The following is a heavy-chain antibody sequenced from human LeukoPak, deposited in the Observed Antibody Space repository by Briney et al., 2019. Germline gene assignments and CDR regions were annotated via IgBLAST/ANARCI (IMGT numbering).Heavy chain of an antibody. J-gene: IGHJ4*02. Sequence: PRASLRLSCAASGFTFSNYGMNWVRQAPGRGVEWVSYITFTVGNVHYADSVKGGFTISRDNPKNSLYLQMSSLRDNGTAGYYCARHCVRGAVPGGAEHWGQGTL. CDR3: ARHCVRGAVPGGAEH. CDR1: GFTFSNYG. V-gene: IGHV3-48*02. D-gene: IGHD6-19*01. CDR2: ITFTVGNV.